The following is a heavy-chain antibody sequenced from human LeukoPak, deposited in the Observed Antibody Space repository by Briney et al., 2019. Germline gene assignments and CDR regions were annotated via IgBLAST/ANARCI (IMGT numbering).Heavy chain of an antibody. Sequence: PSETLSLTCTASGGSISSSSYYWGWIRQPPGKGLEWIGSIYYSGSTYYNPSLKSRVTISVDTSKNQFSLKLSSVTAADTAVYYCASYGDYSANFDYWGQGTLVTVSS. D-gene: IGHD4-17*01. CDR1: GGSISSSSYY. V-gene: IGHV4-39*01. CDR3: ASYGDYSANFDY. J-gene: IGHJ4*02. CDR2: IYYSGST.